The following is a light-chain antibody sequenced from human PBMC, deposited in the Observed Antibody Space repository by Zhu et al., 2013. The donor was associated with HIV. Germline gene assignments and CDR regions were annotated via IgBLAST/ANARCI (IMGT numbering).Light chain of an antibody. J-gene: IGKJ3*01. CDR1: QSISNS. CDR3: QQYDTSPEVT. Sequence: EVVLTQSPVSLSLSPGERATLSCRASQSISNSLGWYQQRPGQSPRLLIYASSSRASGIPDRFSGSGSGTHFTLTITRLEPEDLGVYYCQQYDTSPEVTFGPGTRVEIK. CDR2: ASS. V-gene: IGKV3-20*01.